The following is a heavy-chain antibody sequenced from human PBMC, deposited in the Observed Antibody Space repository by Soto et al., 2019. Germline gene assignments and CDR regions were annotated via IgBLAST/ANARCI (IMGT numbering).Heavy chain of an antibody. D-gene: IGHD6-13*01. V-gene: IGHV3-74*01. Sequence: LRLSCEASGFAFTSYWMHWVRQAPGKGLVWVAGVKSDGTTATYADSVRGRFTISRDNAKNTLYLQMNSLSAEDTAVYYCASLFGSTCSPRPFDFWGQVTQGTV. CDR1: GFAFTSYW. J-gene: IGHJ4*02. CDR2: VKSDGTTA. CDR3: ASLFGSTCSPRPFDF.